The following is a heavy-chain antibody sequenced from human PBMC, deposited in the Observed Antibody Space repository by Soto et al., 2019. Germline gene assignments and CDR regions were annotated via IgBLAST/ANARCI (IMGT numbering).Heavy chain of an antibody. CDR3: AREYSSSRYFDY. V-gene: IGHV3-74*01. J-gene: IGHJ4*02. D-gene: IGHD6-13*01. CDR2: INSDGSST. CDR1: GFTFSNYW. Sequence: EVQLVESGGGLVQPGGSLRLSCAASGFTFSNYWMHWVRQAPGKGLVWVSRINSDGSSTSYADSVKGRFTISRDNVKNTLYLQMNSLRAEDTAVYYCAREYSSSRYFDYWGQGTLVTVSS.